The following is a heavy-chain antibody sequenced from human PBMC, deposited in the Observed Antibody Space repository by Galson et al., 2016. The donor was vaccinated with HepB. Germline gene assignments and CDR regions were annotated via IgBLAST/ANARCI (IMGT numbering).Heavy chain of an antibody. V-gene: IGHV1-3*01. CDR3: ARPPADSFYDVGWFDP. Sequence: SVKVSSKASGYTFTSYAIHWVRQAPGQRLEWMGFIHCGHGKTKHSQKFQGRVAFTSDTSATTAFMELSGLTSEDTAVYYCARPPADSFYDVGWFDPWGQGSLVTVSS. CDR1: GYTFTSYA. CDR2: IHCGHGKT. J-gene: IGHJ5*02. D-gene: IGHD5/OR15-5a*01.